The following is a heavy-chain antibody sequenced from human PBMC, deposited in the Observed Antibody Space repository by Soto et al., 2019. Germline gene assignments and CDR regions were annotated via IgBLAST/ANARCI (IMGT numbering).Heavy chain of an antibody. J-gene: IGHJ4*02. CDR2: INHSGST. CDR3: ARGGVVGAKDGSFDY. D-gene: IGHD1-26*01. V-gene: IGHV4-34*01. CDR1: GGSFSGYY. Sequence: SETLSLTCAVYGGSFSGYYWSWIRQPPGKGLEWIGEINHSGSTNYNPSLKSRVTISVDTSKNQFSLKLSSVTAADTAVYYCARGGVVGAKDGSFDYWGQGTLVTVS.